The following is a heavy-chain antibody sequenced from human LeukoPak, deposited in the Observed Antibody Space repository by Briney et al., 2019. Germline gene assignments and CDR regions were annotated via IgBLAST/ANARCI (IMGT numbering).Heavy chain of an antibody. V-gene: IGHV3-64*02. CDR2: ISTNGDGT. CDR3: ARWGSTSCYDY. Sequence: TGGSLRLSCAASGFTFSDYYMSWIRQAPGKGLEYVSAISTNGDGTYYADSVKGRFTISRDNSKNTLFLQMGSLRADDMAVYYCARWGSTSCYDYWGQGTLVTVSS. CDR1: GFTFSDYY. D-gene: IGHD2-2*01. J-gene: IGHJ4*02.